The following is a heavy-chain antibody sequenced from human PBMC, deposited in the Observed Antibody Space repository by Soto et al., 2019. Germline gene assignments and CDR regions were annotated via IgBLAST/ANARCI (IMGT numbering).Heavy chain of an antibody. J-gene: IGHJ4*02. CDR2: ISYDGSNK. V-gene: IGHV3-30-3*01. CDR1: GFTFSSYA. D-gene: IGHD3-22*01. Sequence: GGSLRLSCAASGFTFSSYAMHWVRQAPGKGLEWVAVISYDGSNKYYADSVKGRFTISRDNSKNTLYLQMNSLRAEDTAVYYCARDGPYYYDSSGYYYGHWGQGTLVTVSS. CDR3: ARDGPYYYDSSGYYYGH.